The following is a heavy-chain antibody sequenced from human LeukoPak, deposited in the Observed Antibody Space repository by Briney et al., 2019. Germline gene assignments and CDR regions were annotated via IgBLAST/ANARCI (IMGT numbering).Heavy chain of an antibody. CDR1: GYSISSGYY. D-gene: IGHD3-22*01. CDR2: IYYSGST. CDR3: ASINSGYYFDY. V-gene: IGHV4-38-2*02. Sequence: SETLSLTCTVSGYSISSGYYWGWIRQPPGKGLEWIGSIYYSGSTYYNPSLKSRVTISVDTSKNQFSLKLSSVTAADTAVYYCASINSGYYFDYRGQGTLVTVSS. J-gene: IGHJ4*02.